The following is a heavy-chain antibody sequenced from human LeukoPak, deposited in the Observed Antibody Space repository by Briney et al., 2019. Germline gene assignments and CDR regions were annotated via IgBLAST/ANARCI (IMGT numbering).Heavy chain of an antibody. Sequence: SETLSLTCTVSGGSISSSSYYWSWIRQPPGKGLEWIGYIYYSGSTNYNPSLKSRVTISVDTSKNQFSLKLSSVTAADTAVYYYASCSSSPEGFFDYWGQGTLVTVSS. CDR1: GGSISSSSYY. CDR2: IYYSGST. CDR3: ASCSSSPEGFFDY. J-gene: IGHJ4*02. D-gene: IGHD6-6*01. V-gene: IGHV4-61*01.